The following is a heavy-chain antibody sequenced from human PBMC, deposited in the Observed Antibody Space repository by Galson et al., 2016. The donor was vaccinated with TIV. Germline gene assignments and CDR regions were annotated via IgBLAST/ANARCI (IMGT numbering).Heavy chain of an antibody. V-gene: IGHV1-46*03. CDR3: IRDPGRLRDF. CDR2: IDPTYGGT. CDR1: GNIFTRDY. J-gene: IGHJ6*02. Sequence: VKVSCKASGNIFTRDYVHWVRQAPGQGLEWMGVIDPTYGGTTFAQKFQALVTMTRDTSASTVYMEVSGLKSDDTAVYYCIRDPGRLRDFWGQGTTVTVSS. D-gene: IGHD3-10*01.